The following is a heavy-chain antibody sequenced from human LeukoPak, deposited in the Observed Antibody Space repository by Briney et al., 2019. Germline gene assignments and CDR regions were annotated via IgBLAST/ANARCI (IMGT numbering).Heavy chain of an antibody. V-gene: IGHV4-4*07. CDR1: GGSINGYY. CDR2: INTSGST. J-gene: IGHJ4*02. Sequence: TLSLTCSVSGGSINGYYWTWIQQPAGKGLQWIGRINTSGSTNYNPALKSGVTMSVDTSKNLFSLNLASVTVADTAVYYCAKEGTTVSRGLDYWGQGTLVTVSS. D-gene: IGHD4-17*01. CDR3: AKEGTTVSRGLDY.